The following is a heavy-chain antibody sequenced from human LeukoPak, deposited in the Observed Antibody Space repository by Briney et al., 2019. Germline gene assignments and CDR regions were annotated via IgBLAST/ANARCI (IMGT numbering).Heavy chain of an antibody. D-gene: IGHD6-19*01. CDR1: GGSFSGYY. Sequence: PSETLSLTCAVYGGSFSGYYWSWIRQPPGKGLEWIGEINHSGSTNYNPSLKSQVTISVDTSKNQFSLKLSSVTAADTAVYYCARGVYSSGWYGETAFDPWGQGTLVTVSS. CDR3: ARGVYSSGWYGETAFDP. CDR2: INHSGST. V-gene: IGHV4-34*01. J-gene: IGHJ5*02.